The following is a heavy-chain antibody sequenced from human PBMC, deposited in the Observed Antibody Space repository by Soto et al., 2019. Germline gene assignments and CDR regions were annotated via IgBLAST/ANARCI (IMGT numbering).Heavy chain of an antibody. J-gene: IGHJ6*02. Sequence: QVQLVESGGGVVQPGRSLRLSCAASGFTFSSYGMHWVRQAPGKRLEWVAVISYDGSNKYYADSVKGRFTISRDNSNNTLYLQMNSLRAEDTAVYYCAKSGDSSGYYYNYYYYGIDVWGQGGTVIVTS. CDR2: ISYDGSNK. D-gene: IGHD3-22*01. CDR3: AKSGDSSGYYYNYYYYGIDV. V-gene: IGHV3-30*18. CDR1: GFTFSSYG.